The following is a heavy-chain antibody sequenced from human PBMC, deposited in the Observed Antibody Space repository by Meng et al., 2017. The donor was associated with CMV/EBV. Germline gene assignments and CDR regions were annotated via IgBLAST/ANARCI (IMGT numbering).Heavy chain of an antibody. D-gene: IGHD2-15*01. J-gene: IGHJ6*02. V-gene: IGHV1-8*01. CDR2: MNPNSGNT. CDR3: ARTRIEVEPDGTKIKYYNYGMDV. Sequence: ASVKVSCKASGYTFTTYDIDWVRQAPGQGLEWMGWMNPNSGNTGYAQKFQGRVTMTRVTSISTAYMELSSLTSDDTAVYYCARTRIEVEPDGTKIKYYNYGMDVWGQGTTVTVSS. CDR1: GYTFTTYD.